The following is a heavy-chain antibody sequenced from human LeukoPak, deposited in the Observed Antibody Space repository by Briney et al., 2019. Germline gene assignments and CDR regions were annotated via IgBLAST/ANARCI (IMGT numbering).Heavy chain of an antibody. J-gene: IGHJ4*02. D-gene: IGHD5-12*01. CDR2: INPSGGST. CDR3: ARGSRGYSGYDLFDY. CDR1: GYTFTSYY. V-gene: IGHV1-46*01. Sequence: ASVKVSCKASGYTFTSYYMHWVRQAPGQGLEWMGIINPSGGSTSYAQKFQGRVAMTRDTSTSTVYMELSSLRSEDTAVYYCARGSRGYSGYDLFDYWGQGTLVTVSS.